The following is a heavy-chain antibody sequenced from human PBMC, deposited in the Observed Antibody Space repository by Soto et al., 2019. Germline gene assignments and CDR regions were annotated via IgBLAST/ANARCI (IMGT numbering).Heavy chain of an antibody. CDR1: GGSFSGYY. J-gene: IGHJ6*02. Sequence: QVQLQQWGAGLLKPSETLSLTCAVYGGSFSGYYWSWIRQPPGKGLEWIGEINHSGSTNYNPSLKSGVTISVDTSKNQFSLKLSSVTAADTAVYYCARGDILTGSGMDVWGQGTTVTVSS. D-gene: IGHD3-9*01. CDR3: ARGDILTGSGMDV. V-gene: IGHV4-34*01. CDR2: INHSGST.